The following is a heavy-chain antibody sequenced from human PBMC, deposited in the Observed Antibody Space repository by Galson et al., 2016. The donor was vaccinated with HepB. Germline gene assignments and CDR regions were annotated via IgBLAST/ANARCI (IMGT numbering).Heavy chain of an antibody. CDR3: ARDRPTIFGVQPPFDY. D-gene: IGHD3-3*01. V-gene: IGHV1-18*01. CDR2: ISAYNGNT. Sequence: SVKVSCKASGYTFTSYGISWVRQAPGQGLGWMGWISAYNGNTNYAQKLQGRVTMTTDTSTSTAYMELRSLRSADTAVYYCARDRPTIFGVQPPFDYWGQGTLVTVSS. CDR1: GYTFTSYG. J-gene: IGHJ4*02.